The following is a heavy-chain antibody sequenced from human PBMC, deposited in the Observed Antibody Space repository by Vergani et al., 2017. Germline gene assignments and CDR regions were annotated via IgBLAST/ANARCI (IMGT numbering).Heavy chain of an antibody. Sequence: EVQMVESGGGLVKPGGSLRLSCVASGFTFSHYSMNWFRQAPGKGLEWVSGIDRNYGVKNGNSFEGRFSISRDNAKKAVFLQMNNLRHEDTALYFCVKDNDYDADGPFDLWGRGTLVTVSS. D-gene: IGHD3-16*01. V-gene: IGHV3-21*04. CDR3: VKDNDYDADGPFDL. CDR2: IDRNYGV. J-gene: IGHJ2*01. CDR1: GFTFSHYS.